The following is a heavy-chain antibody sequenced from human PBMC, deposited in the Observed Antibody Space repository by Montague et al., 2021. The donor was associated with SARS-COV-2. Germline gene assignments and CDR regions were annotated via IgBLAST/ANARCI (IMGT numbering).Heavy chain of an antibody. CDR2: TYYRSEWYS. V-gene: IGHV6-1*01. D-gene: IGHD2/OR15-2a*01. Sequence: CAISGDSVSTNSGTWNWVRQSPSRGLEWLGRTYYRSEWYSDYSVSVKSRISINPDTSKNQFSLQLNSVTPEDTAVYYCARAGRESCADGNCYRYFFDYWGQGTLVTVSS. CDR3: ARAGRESCADGNCYRYFFDY. J-gene: IGHJ4*02. CDR1: GDSVSTNSGT.